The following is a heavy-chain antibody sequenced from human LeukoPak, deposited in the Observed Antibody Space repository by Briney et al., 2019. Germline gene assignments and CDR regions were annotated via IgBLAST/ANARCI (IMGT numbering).Heavy chain of an antibody. CDR2: INPNSGDT. CDR1: GYTFTGYY. Sequence: ASVKVSCKASGYTFTGYYVHWVRQAPGQGLEWMGWINPNSGDTKYAQKFLGRVTMTRGTSITTAYMELSSLRSDDTAVYYCARDGAGGFGELWIDYWGQGTLVTVSS. CDR3: ARDGAGGFGELWIDY. D-gene: IGHD3-10*01. V-gene: IGHV1-2*02. J-gene: IGHJ4*02.